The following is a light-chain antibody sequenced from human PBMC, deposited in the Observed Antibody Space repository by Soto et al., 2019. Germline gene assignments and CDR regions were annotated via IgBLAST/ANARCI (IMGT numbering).Light chain of an antibody. CDR3: AAWDDSLNGPV. Sequence: QSVLTQPPSASGTPGQRVTISCSGSSSNIGSNTVNWYQQLPGTAPKLLIYSNNHRPSGVPDRFSCSKAGTSASLAISGLQSEDEDDYYCAAWDDSLNGPVFGGGTKLTVL. CDR1: SSNIGSNT. CDR2: SNN. J-gene: IGLJ3*02. V-gene: IGLV1-44*01.